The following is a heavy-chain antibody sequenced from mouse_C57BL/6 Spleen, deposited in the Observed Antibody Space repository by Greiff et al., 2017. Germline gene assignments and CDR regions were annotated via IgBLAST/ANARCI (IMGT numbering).Heavy chain of an antibody. CDR2: VYPGSGSI. CDR3: ARHEEREGYSFDY. Sequence: QVQLKQSGAELVKPGASVKLSCKASGYTFTEYSIHWVKQRPGQGLEWVGWVYPGSGSIKYNEKFKDKATLTEDKCSSTVYMALSRLTSEDAAVYFCARHEEREGYSFDYWGQGTTLTVSS. V-gene: IGHV1-62-2*01. CDR1: GYTFTEYS. J-gene: IGHJ2*01.